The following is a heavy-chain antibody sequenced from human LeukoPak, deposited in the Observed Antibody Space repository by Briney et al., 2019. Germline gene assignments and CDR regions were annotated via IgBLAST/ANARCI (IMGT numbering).Heavy chain of an antibody. J-gene: IGHJ4*02. V-gene: IGHV4-30-4*01. Sequence: PSQTLSLTCNDSGGSISSGDKYWSWIRQPPGKGLEWIGYIYYSGSTYYNPSLKSRLTISVDTSENQFSLHLTSVTAADTAVYFCARVTRWAGLDFWGQGTLVTVSS. CDR3: ARVTRWAGLDF. CDR2: IYYSGST. D-gene: IGHD2-15*01. CDR1: GGSISSGDKY.